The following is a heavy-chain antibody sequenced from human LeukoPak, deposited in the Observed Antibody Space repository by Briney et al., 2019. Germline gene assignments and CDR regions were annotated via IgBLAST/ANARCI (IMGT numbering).Heavy chain of an antibody. CDR2: IKSKTDGGTT. Sequence: GGSLRLSCAASGFTFSNAWMSWVRQAPGKGLEWVGRIKSKTDGGTTDYAAPVKGRFTISRDDSKNTLYLQMNSLKTEDTAVYYCTIDPVLLWFGEFNDWGQGTLVTVSS. CDR1: GFTFSNAW. J-gene: IGHJ4*02. D-gene: IGHD3-10*01. V-gene: IGHV3-15*01. CDR3: TIDPVLLWFGEFND.